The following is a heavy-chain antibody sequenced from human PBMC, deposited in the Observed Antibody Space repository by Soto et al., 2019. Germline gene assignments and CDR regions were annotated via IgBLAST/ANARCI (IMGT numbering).Heavy chain of an antibody. CDR2: MSASADHT. J-gene: IGHJ4*02. Sequence: PGGSLRLSCAASGFTFSTYGMSWVRQAPGKGLEWVSAMSASADHTYYADSVRGRFTISRDNSKNKLYLQMDSLRVEDTAVYYCASSGRYFAVDSWGQGTLVTVSS. D-gene: IGHD1-26*01. CDR3: ASSGRYFAVDS. CDR1: GFTFSTYG. V-gene: IGHV3-23*01.